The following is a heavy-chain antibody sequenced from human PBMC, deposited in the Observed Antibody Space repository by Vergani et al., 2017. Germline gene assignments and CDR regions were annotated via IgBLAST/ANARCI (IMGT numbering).Heavy chain of an antibody. Sequence: QMQLVQSGPEVKKPGTSVKVSCKASGFTFTSSAVQWVRQARGQRLAWIGWIVVGSGNTNYAQKFQERVTITRDMSTSTAYMELSSLRSEDTAVYYCAADSDCIMITFGGVMPPDYWGQGTLVTVSS. CDR3: AADSDCIMITFGGVMPPDY. J-gene: IGHJ4*02. CDR2: IVVGSGNT. V-gene: IGHV1-58*01. CDR1: GFTFTSSA. D-gene: IGHD3-16*01.